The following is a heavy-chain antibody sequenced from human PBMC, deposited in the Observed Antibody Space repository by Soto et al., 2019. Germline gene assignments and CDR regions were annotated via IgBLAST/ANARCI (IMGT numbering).Heavy chain of an antibody. V-gene: IGHV1-18*01. J-gene: IGHJ3*02. CDR2: ISAYNGNT. Sequence: ASVKVSCQASGYTFTSYGISWVRQAPGQGLEWMGWISAYNGNTNYAQKLQGRVTMTTDTSTSTAYMELRSLRSDDTAVYYCARDNYYDSSGSDAFDIWGQGTMVTVSS. CDR1: GYTFTSYG. D-gene: IGHD3-22*01. CDR3: ARDNYYDSSGSDAFDI.